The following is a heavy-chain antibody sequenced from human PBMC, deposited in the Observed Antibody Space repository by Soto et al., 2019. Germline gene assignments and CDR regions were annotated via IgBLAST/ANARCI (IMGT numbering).Heavy chain of an antibody. CDR2: ISWNSGSI. J-gene: IGHJ4*02. V-gene: IGHV3-9*01. D-gene: IGHD2-15*01. CDR1: GFTFDDYA. CDR3: AKGKAVVVVAATLFDY. Sequence: EVQLVESGGGLVQPGRSLRLSCAASGFTFDDYAMHWVRQAPGKGLEWVSGISWNSGSIGYADSVKGRFTISRDNAKNSLYLQMNSLRAEDTALYYCAKGKAVVVVAATLFDYWGQGTLVTVSS.